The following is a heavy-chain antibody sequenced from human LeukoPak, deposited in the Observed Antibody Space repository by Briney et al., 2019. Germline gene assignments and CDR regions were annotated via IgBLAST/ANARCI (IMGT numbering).Heavy chain of an antibody. V-gene: IGHV1-2*06. CDR2: INPNSGGT. D-gene: IGHD6-19*01. CDR1: GYTFTGYY. Sequence: ASVKVSCKASGYTFTGYYMHWVRQAPGQGLEWMGRINPNSGGTNYAQKFQGRVTMTRDPSISTAYMELSRLRADDTAVYYCARDPGRIAVAGQTGDYWGQGTLVTVSS. CDR3: ARDPGRIAVAGQTGDY. J-gene: IGHJ4*02.